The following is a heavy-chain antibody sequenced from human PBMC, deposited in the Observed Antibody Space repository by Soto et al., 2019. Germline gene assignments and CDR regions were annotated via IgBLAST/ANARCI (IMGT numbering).Heavy chain of an antibody. V-gene: IGHV3-30-3*01. D-gene: IGHD3-10*01. CDR2: ISYDGSNK. J-gene: IGHJ4*02. CDR3: ARSPLWFGVYYFDY. Sequence: QVQLVESGGGVVQPGRSLRLSCAASGFTFSSYAMHWVRQAPGKGLEWVAVISYDGSNKYYADSVKGRFTISRDNSKNTLYLQMNSLRAEDTAVYYCARSPLWFGVYYFDYWGQGTLVTVSS. CDR1: GFTFSSYA.